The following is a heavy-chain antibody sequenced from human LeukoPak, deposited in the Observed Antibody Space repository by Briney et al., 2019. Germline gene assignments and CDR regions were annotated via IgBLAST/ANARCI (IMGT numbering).Heavy chain of an antibody. CDR3: AREGGYYDSSGYTQPYYFDY. Sequence: GASVKVSCKASGGTFSSYAISWVRQAPGQGLEWMGGIIPIFGTANYAQKFQGRVTITADESTSTAYMELSSLRSEDTAVYYCAREGGYYDSSGYTQPYYFDYWGQGTLVTVSS. V-gene: IGHV1-69*13. CDR1: GGTFSSYA. J-gene: IGHJ4*02. CDR2: IIPIFGTA. D-gene: IGHD3-22*01.